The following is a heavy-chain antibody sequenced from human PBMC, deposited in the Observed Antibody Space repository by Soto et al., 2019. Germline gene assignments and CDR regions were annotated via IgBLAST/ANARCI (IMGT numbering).Heavy chain of an antibody. D-gene: IGHD6-13*01. J-gene: IGHJ6*02. Sequence: QVQLVESGGGVVQPGRSLRLSCAASGFTFSSYGMHWVRQAPGKGLEWVAVIWYDGSNKYYADSVKGRFTISRDNSKNTLYLKMNSLRAEDTAVYYCARGVAAAGVYYYYGMDVWGQGTTVTVSS. V-gene: IGHV3-33*01. CDR1: GFTFSSYG. CDR2: IWYDGSNK. CDR3: ARGVAAAGVYYYYGMDV.